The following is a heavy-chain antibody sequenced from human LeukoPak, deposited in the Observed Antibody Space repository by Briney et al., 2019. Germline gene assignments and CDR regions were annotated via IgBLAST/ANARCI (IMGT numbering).Heavy chain of an antibody. CDR2: INPNSGGT. V-gene: IGHV1-2*02. J-gene: IGHJ4*02. Sequence: ASVKVSCKASGYTFTGYYMHWVRQAPGQGLEWMGWINPNSGGTNYAQKFQGRVTMTRDTSISTAYMELSRLRSDDTAVYYCASLVAVITSDQIRTEFDYWGQGTLVTVSS. CDR3: ASLVAVITSDQIRTEFDY. CDR1: GYTFTGYY. D-gene: IGHD3-22*01.